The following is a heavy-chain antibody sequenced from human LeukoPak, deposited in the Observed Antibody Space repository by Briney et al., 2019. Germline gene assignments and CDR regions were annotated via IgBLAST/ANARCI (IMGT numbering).Heavy chain of an antibody. J-gene: IGHJ4*02. CDR1: GFNFNGYW. CDR2: IKPDGSAK. Sequence: GGSLRLSCAASGFNFNGYWMNWVRQAPGKGLQWVGNIKPDGSAKYYVDSVKGRFTISRDNARNSLYLQLTSLRAEDTALYYCARDLLYWGRGTPVTVSS. V-gene: IGHV3-7*01. CDR3: ARDLLY.